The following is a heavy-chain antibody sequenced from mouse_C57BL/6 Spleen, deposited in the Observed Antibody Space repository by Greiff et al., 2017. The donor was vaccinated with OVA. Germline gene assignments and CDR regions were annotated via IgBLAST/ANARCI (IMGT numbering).Heavy chain of an antibody. CDR2: IHPSDSDT. V-gene: IGHV1-74*01. CDR1: GYTFTSYW. CDR3: AINYYYGSSYEYFDY. Sequence: QVQLKQPGAELVKPGASVKVSCKASGYTFTSYWMHWVKQRPGQGLEWIGRIHPSDSDTNYNQKFKGKATLTVDKSSSTAYMQLSSLTSEDSAVYYCAINYYYGSSYEYFDYWGQGTTLTVSS. J-gene: IGHJ2*01. D-gene: IGHD1-1*01.